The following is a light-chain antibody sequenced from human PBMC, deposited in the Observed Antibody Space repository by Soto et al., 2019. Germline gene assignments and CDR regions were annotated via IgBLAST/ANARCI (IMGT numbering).Light chain of an antibody. CDR2: RAS. CDR1: QSVSTN. J-gene: IGKJ1*01. V-gene: IGKV3-15*01. CDR3: QQYNNWPPWT. Sequence: DIVMTQSPATLSVSPGGRATLSCRASQSVSTNLAWYQQRPGQAPRLLIYRASTRAAGVPARFSGSGSGTEFTLTISGLQSEDFAVYYCQQYNNWPPWTFGQGTKVDIK.